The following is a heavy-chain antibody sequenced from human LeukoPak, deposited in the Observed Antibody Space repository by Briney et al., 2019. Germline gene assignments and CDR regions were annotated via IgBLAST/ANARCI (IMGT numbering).Heavy chain of an antibody. D-gene: IGHD3-22*01. CDR1: GDSVSSNSAA. V-gene: IGHV6-1*01. CDR3: ARGSYYYDSSGLDY. J-gene: IGHJ4*02. Sequence: SQTLSLTCAISGDSVSSNSAAWHWIRQSPSRGLEWLGRTYYRSKWYNDYAVSVKSRITINPDTSKNQFSLQLNSVTPEDTAVYYCARGSYYYDSSGLDYWGQGTLVTVSS. CDR2: TYYRSKWYN.